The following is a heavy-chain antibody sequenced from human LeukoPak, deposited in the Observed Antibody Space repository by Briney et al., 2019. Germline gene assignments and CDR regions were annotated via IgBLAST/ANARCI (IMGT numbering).Heavy chain of an antibody. CDR2: INHSGST. CDR1: GGSFSGYY. J-gene: IGHJ4*02. D-gene: IGHD2-8*01. V-gene: IGHV4-34*01. CDR3: ARVNVFPNYFDY. Sequence: SETLSLTCAVYGGSFSGYYWSWIRQPPGKGLEWIGEINHSGSTNYNPSLKSRVTISVDTSKNQFSLKLSSVTAADTAVYYCARVNVFPNYFDYWGQGTLVTVSS.